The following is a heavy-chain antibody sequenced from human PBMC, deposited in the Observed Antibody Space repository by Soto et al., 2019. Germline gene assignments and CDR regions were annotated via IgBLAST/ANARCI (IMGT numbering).Heavy chain of an antibody. Sequence: GASVKVSCKVSGYTLTELSMHWVRQAPGKGLEWMGGFDPEDGETIHAQKFQGRVTMTEDTSTDTAYMELSSLRSEDTAVYYCATNIAVAGSNAFDIWGQGTMVTVSS. CDR2: FDPEDGET. D-gene: IGHD6-19*01. CDR1: GYTLTELS. V-gene: IGHV1-24*01. CDR3: ATNIAVAGSNAFDI. J-gene: IGHJ3*02.